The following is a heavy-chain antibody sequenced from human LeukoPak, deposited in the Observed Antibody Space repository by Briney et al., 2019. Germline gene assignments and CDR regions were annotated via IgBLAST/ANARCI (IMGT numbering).Heavy chain of an antibody. CDR2: INPNSGGT. Sequence: ASVKVSCKASGYTFTGYYMHWVRQAPGQGLEWTGWINPNSGGTNYAQKFQGRVTMTRDTSISTAYMELSRLRSDDTAVYYCASGYSYGYDPTYYYGMDVWGQGTTVTVSS. CDR1: GYTFTGYY. J-gene: IGHJ6*02. V-gene: IGHV1-2*02. CDR3: ASGYSYGYDPTYYYGMDV. D-gene: IGHD5-18*01.